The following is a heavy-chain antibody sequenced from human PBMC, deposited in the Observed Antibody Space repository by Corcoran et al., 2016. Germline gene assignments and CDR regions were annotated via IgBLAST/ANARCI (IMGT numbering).Heavy chain of an antibody. Sequence: QVQLVQSGAEVKNPGSSVKVSCKASGGTFSSYAISWVRQAPGQGLEWMGGIIPIFGTANYAQKFQGRVTITADESTSTAYMELSSLRSEDTAVYYCARRLARLRLGELPPDVWGQGTTVTVSS. CDR2: IIPIFGTA. D-gene: IGHD3-16*01. V-gene: IGHV1-69*01. CDR1: GGTFSSYA. J-gene: IGHJ6*02. CDR3: ARRLARLRLGELPPDV.